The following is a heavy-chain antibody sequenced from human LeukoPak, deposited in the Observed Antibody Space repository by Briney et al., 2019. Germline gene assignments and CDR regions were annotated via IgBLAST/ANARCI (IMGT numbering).Heavy chain of an antibody. V-gene: IGHV3-7*01. D-gene: IGHD7-27*01. CDR3: ARDLITGAPGADY. CDR2: IKQDGSEK. CDR1: GFTFSSYW. Sequence: GGSLRLSCAASGFTFSSYWMTWVRQAPGKGLEWLANIKQDGSEKYYVDSMKGRFTISRDNAKNSLYMQMNSLRAEDTAVYYCARDLITGAPGADYWGQGTLATVSS. J-gene: IGHJ4*02.